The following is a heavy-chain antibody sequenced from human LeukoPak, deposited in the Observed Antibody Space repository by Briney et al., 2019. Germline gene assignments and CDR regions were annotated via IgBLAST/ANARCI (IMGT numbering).Heavy chain of an antibody. CDR3: ARYRGGNRGYYFDY. CDR1: GGSISSGSYY. D-gene: IGHD1-14*01. CDR2: IYTSGST. V-gene: IGHV4-61*02. Sequence: SETLSLTCTVSGGSISSGSYYWSWIRQPAGTGLEWIGRIYTSGSTNYNPSLKSRVTISVDTSKNQFSLKLSSVTAADTAVYYCARYRGGNRGYYFDYWGQGTLVTVSS. J-gene: IGHJ4*02.